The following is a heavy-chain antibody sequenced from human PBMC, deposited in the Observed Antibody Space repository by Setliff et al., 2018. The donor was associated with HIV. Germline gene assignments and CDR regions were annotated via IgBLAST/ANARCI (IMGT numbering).Heavy chain of an antibody. CDR3: VRSGYYWNTSPSF. D-gene: IGHD1-1*01. CDR2: SCYSRIT. V-gene: IGHV4-59*04. J-gene: IGHJ4*01. CDR1: GGSISGYY. Sequence: SETLSLTCTVSGGSISGYYWSWIRQPPGRGLEWIGSSCYSRITYYNSSLKSRATLSVDTPRNQLSLKLSSVTAADTAVYYCVRSGYYWNTSPSFWGHGTLVTVSS.